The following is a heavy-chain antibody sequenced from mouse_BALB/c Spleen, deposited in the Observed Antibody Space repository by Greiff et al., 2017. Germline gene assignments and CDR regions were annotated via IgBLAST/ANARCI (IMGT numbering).Heavy chain of an antibody. J-gene: IGHJ4*01. D-gene: IGHD2-14*01. Sequence: QVQLKESGPGLVAPSQSLSITCTVSGFSLTSYDISWIRQPPGKGLEWLGVIWTGGGTNYNSAFMSRLSISKDNSKSQVFLKMNSLQANDTAIYYCARSYRYYAMDYWGQGTSVTVSS. CDR1: GFSLTSYD. V-gene: IGHV2-9-2*01. CDR2: IWTGGGT. CDR3: ARSYRYYAMDY.